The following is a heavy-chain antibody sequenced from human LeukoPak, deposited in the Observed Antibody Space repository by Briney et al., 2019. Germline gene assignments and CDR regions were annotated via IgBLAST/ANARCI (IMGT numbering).Heavy chain of an antibody. CDR1: GGTFSTFA. CDR3: ATSPTRASPGY. Sequence: GASVKVSCKASGGTFSTFAISWVRQAPGQGPEWMGGIIPILRTANYAQKFQGRVTNTADESTSTAYMELSSLRAEDTAMYFCATSPTRASPGYWGQGTPVTVSS. J-gene: IGHJ4*02. CDR2: IIPILRTA. D-gene: IGHD5-12*01. V-gene: IGHV1-69*13.